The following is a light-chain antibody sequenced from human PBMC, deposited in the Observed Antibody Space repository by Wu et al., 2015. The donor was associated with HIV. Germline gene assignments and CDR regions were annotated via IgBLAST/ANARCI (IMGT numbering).Light chain of an antibody. CDR1: QGISSA. V-gene: IGKV1-13*02. Sequence: AIQLTQSPSSLSASVGDRVTITCRASQGISSALAWYQQKPGKAPKLLIYDASSLESGVPSRFSGSGSGTDFTLTISSLQAEDFATYYCQQFNSYPITFGQGTRLE. J-gene: IGKJ5*01. CDR3: QQFNSYPIT. CDR2: DAS.